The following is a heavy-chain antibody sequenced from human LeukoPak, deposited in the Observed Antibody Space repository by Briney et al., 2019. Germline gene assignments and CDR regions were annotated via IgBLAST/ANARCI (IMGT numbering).Heavy chain of an antibody. CDR1: GFTFSSYA. V-gene: IGHV3-30-3*01. Sequence: GGSLRLSCAASGFTFSSYAMHWVRQAPGKGLEWVAVISYDGSNKYYADSVKGRFTISRDNSKNTLYLQMNSLRAEDTAVYYCARGGAKTGSYGDYYYYYGMDVWGQGTTVTVSS. J-gene: IGHJ6*02. CDR3: ARGGAKTGSYGDYYYYYGMDV. D-gene: IGHD1-26*01. CDR2: ISYDGSNK.